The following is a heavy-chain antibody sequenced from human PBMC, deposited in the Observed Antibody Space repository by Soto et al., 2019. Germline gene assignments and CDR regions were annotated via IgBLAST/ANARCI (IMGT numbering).Heavy chain of an antibody. Sequence: SGGSLRLSCAASGFTFSSYAMSWVRQAPGKGLEWVSGISGSGGSTYYADSVKGRFTISRDNSKNTLYLQMNSLRAEDTAVYYCAKDRKSGSGWYWDYWGQGTLVTVSS. D-gene: IGHD6-19*01. V-gene: IGHV3-23*01. CDR1: GFTFSSYA. J-gene: IGHJ4*02. CDR2: ISGSGGST. CDR3: AKDRKSGSGWYWDY.